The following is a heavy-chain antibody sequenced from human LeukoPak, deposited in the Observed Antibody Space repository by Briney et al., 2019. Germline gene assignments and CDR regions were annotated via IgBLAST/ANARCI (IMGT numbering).Heavy chain of an antibody. D-gene: IGHD5-24*01. CDR1: GFTLSDHY. CDR3: AREMATMLDY. J-gene: IGHJ4*02. V-gene: IGHV3-64*01. CDR2: ISSNGGST. Sequence: GGSLRLSCAASGFTLSDHYMDWVRQAPGKGLEYVSAISSNGGSTYYANSVKGRFTISRDNSKNTLYLQMGSLRAEDMAVYYCAREMATMLDYWGQGTLVTVSS.